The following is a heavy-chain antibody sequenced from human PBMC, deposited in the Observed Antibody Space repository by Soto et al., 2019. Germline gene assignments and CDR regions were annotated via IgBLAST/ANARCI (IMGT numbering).Heavy chain of an antibody. CDR1: GASISSSY. J-gene: IGHJ4*02. Sequence: SETLSLTCTVSGASISSSYWSWIRRPPGKGLEWIGYIYHSGSTKYNPSLKSRVTISVDPSKNQFSVKLSSVTAADTAVYYCARVWGLDYIDSWGPRTRVT. CDR3: ARVWGLDYIDS. V-gene: IGHV4-59*01. CDR2: IYHSGST. D-gene: IGHD7-27*01.